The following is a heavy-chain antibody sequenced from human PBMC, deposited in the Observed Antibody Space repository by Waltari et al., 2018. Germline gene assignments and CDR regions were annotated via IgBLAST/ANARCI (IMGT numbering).Heavy chain of an antibody. CDR2: IYTSGST. D-gene: IGHD1-26*01. J-gene: IGHJ4*02. CDR1: GGSISSGSYY. CDR3: ARSGKGASDY. Sequence: QVQLQESGPGLVKPSQTLSLTCTVSGGSISSGSYYWSWIRQPAGKGLEWIGYIYTSGSTNYNPSRKSRVTISVDTSKNQFSLKLSSVTAADTAVYYCARSGKGASDYWGQGTLVTVSS. V-gene: IGHV4-61*09.